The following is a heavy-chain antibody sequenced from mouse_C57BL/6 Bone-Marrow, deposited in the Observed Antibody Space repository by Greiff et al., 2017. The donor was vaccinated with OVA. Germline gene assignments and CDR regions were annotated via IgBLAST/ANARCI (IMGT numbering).Heavy chain of an antibody. Sequence: VMLVESGAELAKPGASVKLSCKASGYTFTSYWMHWVKQRPGQGLEWIGYINPSSGYTKYNQKFKDKAILTADKSSSTAYMQLSSLTYEDSAVYYCARDYGHYWSKGTTLTVAS. CDR3: ARDYGHY. CDR1: GYTFTSYW. V-gene: IGHV1-7*01. D-gene: IGHD1-2*01. CDR2: INPSSGYT. J-gene: IGHJ2*01.